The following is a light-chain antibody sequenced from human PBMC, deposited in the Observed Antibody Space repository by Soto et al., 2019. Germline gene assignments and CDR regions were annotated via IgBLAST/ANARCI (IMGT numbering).Light chain of an antibody. J-gene: IGKJ2*01. CDR3: HQSYITPPA. CDR1: QNIRTY. V-gene: IGKV1-39*01. CDR2: AAS. Sequence: DIQMTQSPPSLSASVGDRVTITCRASQNIRTYLNWYQQKPGKAPKLLIYAASTLQSGVPSRFRGSGSETDFTLTISNLQPEDFATYSCHQSYITPPAFGQGTKVGIK.